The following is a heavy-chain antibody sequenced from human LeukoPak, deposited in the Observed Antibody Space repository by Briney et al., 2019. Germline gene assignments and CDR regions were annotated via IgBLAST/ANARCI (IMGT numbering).Heavy chain of an antibody. CDR3: ARDRASPTYDSSGYRINWFDP. CDR1: GGSISGGGYY. CDR2: IYYSGST. D-gene: IGHD3-22*01. J-gene: IGHJ5*02. V-gene: IGHV4-31*03. Sequence: SQTLSLTCTVSGGSISGGGYYWSWIRQHPGKGLEWIGYIYYSGSTYYNPSLKSRVTISVDTSKNQFSLKLSSVTAADTAVYYCARDRASPTYDSSGYRINWFDPWGQGTLVTVSS.